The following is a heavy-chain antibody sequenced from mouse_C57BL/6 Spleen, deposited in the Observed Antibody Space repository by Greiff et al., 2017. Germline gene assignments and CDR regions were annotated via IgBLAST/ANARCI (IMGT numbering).Heavy chain of an antibody. Sequence: VQLQQPGAELVKPGASVKLSCKASGYTFTNYWMHWVKQRPGQGLEWIGMIHPNSGSTNYNEKFKNKATLTVDKSSSTAYMHLSSLPSEDSAVYYCARGDDYWGQGTTLTVSS. V-gene: IGHV1-64*01. D-gene: IGHD2-13*01. CDR2: IHPNSGST. CDR3: ARGDDY. J-gene: IGHJ2*01. CDR1: GYTFTNYW.